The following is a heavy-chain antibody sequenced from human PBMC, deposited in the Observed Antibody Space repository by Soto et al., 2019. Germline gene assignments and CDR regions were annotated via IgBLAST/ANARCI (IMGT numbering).Heavy chain of an antibody. CDR3: ARWPSRGYIFYYGMDV. D-gene: IGHD6-13*01. CDR1: GFTFSSYW. Sequence: GGSLRLSCAASGFTFSSYWMHWARQAPGKGLVWVSRINSDGSSTSYADSVKGRFTISRDNAKNTLYLQMNSLRAEDTAVYYCARWPSRGYIFYYGMDVWGQGTTVTVSS. J-gene: IGHJ6*02. V-gene: IGHV3-74*01. CDR2: INSDGSST.